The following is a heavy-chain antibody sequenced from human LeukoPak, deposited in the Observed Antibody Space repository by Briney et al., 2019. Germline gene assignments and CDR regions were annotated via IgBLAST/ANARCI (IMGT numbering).Heavy chain of an antibody. J-gene: IGHJ4*02. V-gene: IGHV1-18*01. CDR1: GYTFTNYG. CDR3: ARGRSVGIQLWLGY. D-gene: IGHD5-18*01. Sequence: ASVKVSCKASGYTFTNYGISWVRQAPGQGLEWMGWISANNGNRNYALKLQDRVSMTTDTSTSTAYMELRSLRSDDTAVYYCARGRSVGIQLWLGYWGQGTLVTVSS. CDR2: ISANNGNR.